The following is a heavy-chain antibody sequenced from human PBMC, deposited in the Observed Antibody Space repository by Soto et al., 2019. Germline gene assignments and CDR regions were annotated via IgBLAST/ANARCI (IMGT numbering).Heavy chain of an antibody. CDR3: ARDISGSYPDAFDI. D-gene: IGHD1-26*01. CDR1: GFTFSSYG. CDR2: IWYDGSNK. V-gene: IGHV3-33*01. J-gene: IGHJ3*02. Sequence: GGSLRLSCAASGFTFSSYGMHWVRQAPGKGLEWVAVIWYDGSNKYYADSVKGRFTISRDNSKNTLYLQMNSLRAEDTAVYYCARDISGSYPDAFDIWGQGTMVTVSS.